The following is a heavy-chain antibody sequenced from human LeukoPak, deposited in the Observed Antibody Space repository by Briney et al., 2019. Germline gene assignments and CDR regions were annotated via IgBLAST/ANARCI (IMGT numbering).Heavy chain of an antibody. CDR1: GFTFNNSS. J-gene: IGHJ6*02. Sequence: GGSLRLSCAASGFTFNNSSMSWVRQAPGKGLEWVSAISGRGGGTYYADSVKGRFTISRDNSKNTLYLQMNSLRAEDTAVYYCAKAELARYYYYGMDVWGQGTTVTVSS. D-gene: IGHD1-26*01. V-gene: IGHV3-23*01. CDR3: AKAELARYYYYGMDV. CDR2: ISGRGGGT.